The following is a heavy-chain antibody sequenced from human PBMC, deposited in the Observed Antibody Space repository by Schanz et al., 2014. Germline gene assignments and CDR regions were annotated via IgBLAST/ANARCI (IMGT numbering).Heavy chain of an antibody. J-gene: IGHJ6*03. D-gene: IGHD3-3*02. CDR3: ARRHHFRSGPYYYYYMDV. Sequence: QVQLQQWGAGLLKPSETLSLICVINGGSFSAYHWSWLRQSPGKGPEWIGEISHDGTTNYNPSLKSRVPISGDTSKNQFSLNLTSVTAADTAVYYCARRHHFRSGPYYYYYMDVWGKGTTVTVSS. V-gene: IGHV4-34*02. CDR1: GGSFSAYH. CDR2: ISHDGTT.